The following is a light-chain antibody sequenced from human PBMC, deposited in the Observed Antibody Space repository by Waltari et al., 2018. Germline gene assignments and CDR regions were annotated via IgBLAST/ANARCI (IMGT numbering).Light chain of an antibody. CDR2: GAS. J-gene: IGKJ1*01. V-gene: IGKV3-20*01. CDR3: QQYGNSPRT. Sequence: ETVLTQSPGTLSLSPGERATLSCRASQSVTSSHLAWYQQNPGQAPRLLIYGASSRAPGIPYRFSGSGSGTDFTLTITLLEPEDFAVYYCQQYGNSPRTFGQGTEVEIK. CDR1: QSVTSSH.